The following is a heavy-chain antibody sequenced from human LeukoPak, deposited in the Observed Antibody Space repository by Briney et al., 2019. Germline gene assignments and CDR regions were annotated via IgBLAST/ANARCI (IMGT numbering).Heavy chain of an antibody. CDR1: GITFSSYM. CDR2: IKQDGSEK. CDR3: AVLRGNNY. D-gene: IGHD3-10*01. V-gene: IGHV3-7*01. J-gene: IGHJ4*02. Sequence: PGGSLRLSCAASGITFSSYMLTWVRQAPGKGLEWVANIKQDGSEKYYVDSVEGRFSISRDNAKNSLYLQMNSLRVEDTAVYYCAVLRGNNYWGQGTLVTVSS.